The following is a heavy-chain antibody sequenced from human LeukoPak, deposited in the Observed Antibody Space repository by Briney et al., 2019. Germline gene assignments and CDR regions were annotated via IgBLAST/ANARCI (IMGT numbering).Heavy chain of an antibody. J-gene: IGHJ2*01. CDR1: GGSISNYY. CDR2: IYTSGST. CDR3: ARDYGGNHNSGYWYFDL. Sequence: SETLSLTCTVSGGSISNYYWCWIRQPAGKGLEWIGRIYTSGSTNYNPSLKSRVTLSVDTSKNQFSLKLSSVTAADTAVYYCARDYGGNHNSGYWYFDLWGRGTLVTVSS. D-gene: IGHD4-23*01. V-gene: IGHV4-4*07.